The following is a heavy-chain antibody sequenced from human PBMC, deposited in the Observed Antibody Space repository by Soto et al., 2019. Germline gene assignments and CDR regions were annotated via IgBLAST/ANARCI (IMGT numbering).Heavy chain of an antibody. V-gene: IGHV3-30-3*01. J-gene: IGHJ4*02. CDR1: GFTFSSYS. CDR3: ARGPDYDFWSGPFYYFDY. CDR2: ISYDGSNK. D-gene: IGHD3-3*01. Sequence: PGGSLRLSCVASGFTFSSYSIVWVRQAPGKGLEWVAVISYDGSNKYYADSVKGRFTISRDNSKNTLYLQMNSLRAEDTAVYYCARGPDYDFWSGPFYYFDYWGQGTLVTVSS.